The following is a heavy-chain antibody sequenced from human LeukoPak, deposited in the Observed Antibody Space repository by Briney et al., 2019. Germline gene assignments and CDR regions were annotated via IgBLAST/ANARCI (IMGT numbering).Heavy chain of an antibody. CDR3: ARQTSGYDRPLDH. Sequence: GESLKISCKGSGYSFINYWIGGVGQLPGKGLEWMGIIYPGDSDNRYSPSFQGQVTISADKSISTAYLQWTGLRGSDHAIDSCARQTSGYDRPLDHWGQETQVTVSS. CDR2: IYPGDSDN. V-gene: IGHV5-51*01. D-gene: IGHD5-12*01. CDR1: GYSFINYW. J-gene: IGHJ4*02.